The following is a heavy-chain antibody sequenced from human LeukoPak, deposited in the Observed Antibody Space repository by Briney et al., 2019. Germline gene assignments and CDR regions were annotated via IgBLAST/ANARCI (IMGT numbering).Heavy chain of an antibody. CDR1: GGSISSYY. Sequence: SETLSLTCTVSGGSISSYYWSWIRQPPRKGLEWIGYIYYSGSTNYNPSLKSRVTISVDTSKNQFSLKLSSVTAADTAVYYCARHNYGNYGYFDYWGQGTLVTVSS. CDR2: IYYSGST. V-gene: IGHV4-59*08. J-gene: IGHJ4*02. CDR3: ARHNYGNYGYFDY. D-gene: IGHD4-11*01.